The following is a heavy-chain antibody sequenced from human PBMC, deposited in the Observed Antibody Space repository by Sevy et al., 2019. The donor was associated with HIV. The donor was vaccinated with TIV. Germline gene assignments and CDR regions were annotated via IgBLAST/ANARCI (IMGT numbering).Heavy chain of an antibody. D-gene: IGHD3-22*01. Sequence: ASVKVSCKASGGTFSSYAMSWVRQAPGQGLEWMGGMIPIFGTANYAQKFQGRVTITADESTSTAYMELSSLRSEDTAVYYCARATYYYDSSGYYYFDYWGQGTLVTVSS. CDR1: GGTFSSYA. CDR2: MIPIFGTA. V-gene: IGHV1-69*13. J-gene: IGHJ4*02. CDR3: ARATYYYDSSGYYYFDY.